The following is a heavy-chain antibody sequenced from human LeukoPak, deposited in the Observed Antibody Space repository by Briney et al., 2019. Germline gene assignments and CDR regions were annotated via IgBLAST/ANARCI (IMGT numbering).Heavy chain of an antibody. CDR2: IYPGDSDT. CDR3: AIHHYYDSSGYLPP. V-gene: IGHV5-51*01. D-gene: IGHD3-22*01. J-gene: IGHJ5*02. CDR1: GYSFTSYW. Sequence: HGESLKISCKGSGYSFTSYWIGWVRQMPGKGLEWMGIIYPGDSDTRYSLSFQGQVTISADKSISTAYLQWSSLKASDTAMYYCAIHHYYDSSGYLPPWGQGTLVTVSS.